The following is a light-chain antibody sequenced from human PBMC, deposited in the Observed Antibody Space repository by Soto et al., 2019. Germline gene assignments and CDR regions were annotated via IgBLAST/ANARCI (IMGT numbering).Light chain of an antibody. CDR1: QSIGNW. J-gene: IGKJ1*01. CDR2: KAS. V-gene: IGKV1-5*03. CDR3: QQYNPYPWT. Sequence: DIQMTQSPSTLSASVGDRVTITCRASQSIGNWLAWYQQRPGNAPNLLIYKASTLEIGVPSRFSGSGSGTEFTLTISSLQPDDFATYYCQQYNPYPWTFGQGTKVEIK.